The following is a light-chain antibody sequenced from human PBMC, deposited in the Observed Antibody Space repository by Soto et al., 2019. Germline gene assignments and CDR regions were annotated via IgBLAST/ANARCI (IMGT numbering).Light chain of an antibody. CDR2: YAS. CDR3: QQYASAPHT. CDR1: QSIKNL. Sequence: TQSPATLSVSPGEGATLSCRASQSIKNLLAWYQQRPGQSPRLLFYYASNRATDIPDKFSGSGSGTDFTLTISRLDPADFAVYYCQQYASAPHTFGGGTKVDIK. J-gene: IGKJ4*01. V-gene: IGKV3-20*01.